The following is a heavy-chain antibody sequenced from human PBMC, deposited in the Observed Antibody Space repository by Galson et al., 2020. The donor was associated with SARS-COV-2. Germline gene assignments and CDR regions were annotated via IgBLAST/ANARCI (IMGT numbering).Heavy chain of an antibody. V-gene: IGHV3-33*06. J-gene: IGHJ4*02. D-gene: IGHD3-22*01. CDR2: IWHDGSDK. CDR1: GFSFYNYG. Sequence: GESLKISCTASGFSFYNYGMHWVRQAPGKGLEWLAVIWHDGSDKKYADSVKGRVTISRDNSRDTLHLQMDSLRVDDTAVYYCAKEGHYETEKGSHYGGLDNWGQGTLVIVSS. CDR3: AKEGHYETEKGSHYGGLDN.